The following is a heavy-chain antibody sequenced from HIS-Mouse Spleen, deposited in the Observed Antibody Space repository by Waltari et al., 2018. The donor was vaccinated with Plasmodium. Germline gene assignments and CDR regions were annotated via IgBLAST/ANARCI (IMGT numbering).Heavy chain of an antibody. CDR3: ARESSSSWYFDY. D-gene: IGHD6-13*01. V-gene: IGHV3-21*01. Sequence: EVQLVESGGGLVKPGGSVRLSWAACGFTFSGHSMNWVRQAPGKGLEWVSSISSSSSYIYYADSVKGRFTISRDNAKNSLYLQMNSLRAEDTAVYYCARESSSSWYFDYWGQGTLVTVSS. CDR2: ISSSSSYI. J-gene: IGHJ4*02. CDR1: GFTFSGHS.